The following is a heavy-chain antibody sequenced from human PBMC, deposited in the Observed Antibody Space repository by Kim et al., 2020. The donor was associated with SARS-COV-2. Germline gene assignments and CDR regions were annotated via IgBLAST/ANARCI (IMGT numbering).Heavy chain of an antibody. Sequence: GSLRLSCAASGFTFSSYWMHWVRQAPGKGLVWVSRINSDGSSTSYADSVKGRFTISRDNAKNTLYLQMNSLRAEDTAVYYCASSYGSGSYYTHFDYWGQGTLVTVSS. CDR1: GFTFSSYW. CDR3: ASSYGSGSYYTHFDY. J-gene: IGHJ4*02. V-gene: IGHV3-74*01. CDR2: INSDGSST. D-gene: IGHD3-10*01.